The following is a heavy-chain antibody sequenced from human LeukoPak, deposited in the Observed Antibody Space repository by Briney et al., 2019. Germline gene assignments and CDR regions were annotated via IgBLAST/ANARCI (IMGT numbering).Heavy chain of an antibody. CDR3: ASILRQGYCSTNSCSHTSP. D-gene: IGHD2-2*01. CDR1: GGSVSTGSYY. J-gene: IGHJ5*02. Sequence: PSETLSLTCTVSGGSVSTGSYYRGWIRQPPGKGLEWIGSIYYSGSTYYNPSLKSRVTISVDTSKNQFSLKLSSVTAADTAVYYCASILRQGYCSTNSCSHTSPWGQGTLVTVSS. CDR2: IYYSGST. V-gene: IGHV4-39*01.